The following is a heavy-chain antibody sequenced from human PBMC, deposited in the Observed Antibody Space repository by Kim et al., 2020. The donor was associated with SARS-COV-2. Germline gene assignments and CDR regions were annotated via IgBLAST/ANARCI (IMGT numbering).Heavy chain of an antibody. V-gene: IGHV1-24*01. Sequence: ASVKVSCKVSGYTLTELSMHWVRQAPGKGLEWMGGFDPEDGETIYAQKFQGRVTMTEDTSTDTAYMELSSLRSEDTAVYYCATGPPYCSSTSCSNWFDPWGQGTLVTVSS. CDR1: GYTLTELS. D-gene: IGHD2-2*01. CDR2: FDPEDGET. J-gene: IGHJ5*02. CDR3: ATGPPYCSSTSCSNWFDP.